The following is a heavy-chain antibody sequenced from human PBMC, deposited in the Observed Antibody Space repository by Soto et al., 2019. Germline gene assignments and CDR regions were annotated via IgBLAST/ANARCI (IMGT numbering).Heavy chain of an antibody. D-gene: IGHD6-6*01. Sequence: SETRSRTWTVSGGSISRGDYYGSWIRQPPGKGLEWIGYIYYSGSTYYNPSLKSRVTISVDTSKNQFSLKLSSVTAADTAVYYCARIGSSSLYYYGMDVWGQGTTVTVSS. CDR3: ARIGSSSLYYYGMDV. V-gene: IGHV4-30-4*01. CDR2: IYYSGST. CDR1: GGSISRGDYY. J-gene: IGHJ6*02.